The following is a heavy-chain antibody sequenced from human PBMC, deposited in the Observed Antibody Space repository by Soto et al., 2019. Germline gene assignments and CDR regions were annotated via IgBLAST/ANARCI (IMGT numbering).Heavy chain of an antibody. CDR3: AIVEAVDY. Sequence: EVQLLESGGGLVQPGGSLRLSCAASRFTFSNLAMAWVRQPPGKGLEWVSSISSGSSTYYADSVKGRFTISRGNSKNTLYLHMNTLRAEDTAVYYCAIVEAVDYWGQGTLVTVSS. CDR1: RFTFSNLA. D-gene: IGHD6-19*01. J-gene: IGHJ4*02. V-gene: IGHV3-23*01. CDR2: ISSGSST.